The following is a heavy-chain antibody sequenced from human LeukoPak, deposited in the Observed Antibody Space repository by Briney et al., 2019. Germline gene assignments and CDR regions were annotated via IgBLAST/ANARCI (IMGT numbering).Heavy chain of an antibody. Sequence: ASVKVSCKASGGTFSSYAISWVRQAPGQGLEWMGWISAYNGNTNYAQKLQGRVTMTTDTSTSTVYMELRSLRSDDTAVYYCAIMMGAAARLNYWGQGTLVTVSS. J-gene: IGHJ4*02. CDR2: ISAYNGNT. V-gene: IGHV1-18*01. CDR1: GGTFSSYA. CDR3: AIMMGAAARLNY. D-gene: IGHD6-13*01.